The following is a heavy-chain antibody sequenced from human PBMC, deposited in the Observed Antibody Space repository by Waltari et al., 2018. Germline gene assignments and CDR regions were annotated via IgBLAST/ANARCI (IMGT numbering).Heavy chain of an antibody. J-gene: IGHJ5*02. CDR2: IYYSGST. CDR3: ARDTTHFLTVTHGWFDP. D-gene: IGHD4-17*01. Sequence: QVQLQESGPGLVKPSETLSLTCTVSGGSISSYYWSWIRQPPGKGLEWIGYIYYSGSTNYNPSLKSRVTISVDTSKNQFSLKLSSVTAADTAVYYCARDTTHFLTVTHGWFDPWGQGTLVTVSS. V-gene: IGHV4-59*01. CDR1: GGSISSYY.